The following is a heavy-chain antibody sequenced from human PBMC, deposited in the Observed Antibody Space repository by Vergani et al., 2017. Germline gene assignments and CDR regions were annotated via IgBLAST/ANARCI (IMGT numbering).Heavy chain of an antibody. CDR3: ARDQYYGSGGFDY. V-gene: IGHV3-48*04. J-gene: IGHJ4*02. D-gene: IGHD3-10*01. CDR1: GFTFSSYS. Sequence: EVQLVESGGGLVQPGGSLRLSCAASGFTFSSYSMNWVRQAPGKGLEWVSYISSSSSTIYYADSVKGRFTISRDNAKNSLYLQMNSLRAEDTAVYYCARDQYYGSGGFDYWGQGTLVTVSS. CDR2: ISSSSSTI.